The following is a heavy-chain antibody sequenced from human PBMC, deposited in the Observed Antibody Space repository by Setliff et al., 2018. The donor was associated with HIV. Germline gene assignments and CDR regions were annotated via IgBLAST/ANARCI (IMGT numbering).Heavy chain of an antibody. J-gene: IGHJ6*02. Sequence: GGSLRLSCAASGFTFSTRAMTWVRQAPGKGLEWVSAIGTGGDTYYVDSVKGRFTISRENARNSLYLQMNSLRAGDTAVYYCAREIRTVYTGGHYFYGIDVWGQGTAVTVSS. CDR2: IGTGGDT. D-gene: IGHD3-16*01. V-gene: IGHV3-13*01. CDR1: GFTFSTRA. CDR3: AREIRTVYTGGHYFYGIDV.